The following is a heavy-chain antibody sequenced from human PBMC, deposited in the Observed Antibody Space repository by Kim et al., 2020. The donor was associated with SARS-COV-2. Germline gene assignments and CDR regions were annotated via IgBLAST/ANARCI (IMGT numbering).Heavy chain of an antibody. V-gene: IGHV4-31*03. J-gene: IGHJ6*02. CDR1: GGSISSGGYY. CDR2: IYYSGRT. CDR3: ARAPLKNPVPLGYYYYYVMDV. Sequence: SETLSLTCTVSGGSISSGGYYWSWIRQHQGKGLEWIGYIYYSGRTYYNPSLKSRVTISVDTSKNQFSLKMSSVTAADTAVYYCARAPLKNPVPLGYYYYYVMDVWGQGATVTVSS.